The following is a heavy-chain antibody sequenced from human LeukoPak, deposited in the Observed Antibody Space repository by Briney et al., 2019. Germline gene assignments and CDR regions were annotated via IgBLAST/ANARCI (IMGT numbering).Heavy chain of an antibody. J-gene: IGHJ4*02. Sequence: GGSLRLSCAASGFTFSSYSMNWVRQAPGKGLEWVSYISSSSSTIYYADSVKGRFTISRDNAKNSLYLQMNSLRVEDTAVYYCAKDAIRGDGYWEFDYWGQGTLVTVSS. D-gene: IGHD5-24*01. CDR3: AKDAIRGDGYWEFDY. CDR1: GFTFSSYS. V-gene: IGHV3-48*04. CDR2: ISSSSSTI.